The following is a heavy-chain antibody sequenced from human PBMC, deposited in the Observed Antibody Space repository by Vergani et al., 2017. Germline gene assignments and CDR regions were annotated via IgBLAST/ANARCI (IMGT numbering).Heavy chain of an antibody. CDR1: GFTSSYYG. CDR2: MSYDGTQK. CDR3: ATKSCGTPGCQIGDFRE. D-gene: IGHD1-1*01. J-gene: IGHJ1*01. V-gene: IGHV3-30*03. Sequence: QVHLVDSGGGVVQPGRSLRLYCVVSGFTSSYYGMHWVRQAPGKGLEWVAVMSYDGTQKYYADSVKGRFTISRDNSKSTLYLQMNSLRTEDTAVYDCATKSCGTPGCQIGDFREWGQGTLVTGSS.